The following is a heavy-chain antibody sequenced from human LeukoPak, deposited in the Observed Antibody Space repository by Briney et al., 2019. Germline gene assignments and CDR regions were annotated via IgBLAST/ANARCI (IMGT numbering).Heavy chain of an antibody. CDR2: IYYSGST. D-gene: IGHD3-3*01. Sequence: PSETLSLTCTVSGGSISSGGYYWSWIRQHPGKGLEWIGYIYYSGSTYYNPSLKSRVTISVDTSKNQFSLKLSSVTAADTAVYYCAMLRFLEWSYDYWGQGTLVTVPS. CDR3: AMLRFLEWSYDY. J-gene: IGHJ4*02. V-gene: IGHV4-31*03. CDR1: GGSISSGGYY.